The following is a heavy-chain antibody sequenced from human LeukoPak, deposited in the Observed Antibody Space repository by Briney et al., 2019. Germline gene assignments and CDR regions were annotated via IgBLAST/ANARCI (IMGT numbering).Heavy chain of an antibody. CDR3: ARQSGGYGQPYYFDY. J-gene: IGHJ4*02. Sequence: GESLKISCKGSGYTFTSYWIAWVRQMPGKGLEWMGIIYPGDSDTTYSPSFQGQVTISAAKSLSTAYLQWSSLKASDTAMYYCARQSGGYGQPYYFDYWGQGTLVTVSS. CDR1: GYTFTSYW. V-gene: IGHV5-51*01. D-gene: IGHD5-12*01. CDR2: IYPGDSDT.